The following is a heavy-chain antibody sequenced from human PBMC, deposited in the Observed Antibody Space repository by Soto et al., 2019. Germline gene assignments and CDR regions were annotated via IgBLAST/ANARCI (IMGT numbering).Heavy chain of an antibody. CDR2: ISAYDGST. V-gene: IGHV1-18*04. Sequence: QIQLVQSETEVKKPGASVRVSCKASGYTFTTYGITWVRQAPGQGLEWMGWISAYDGSTNYAQKLQGRVSMTTDSSASTAYLDLRSLRSDDTAVYYRARDPASAYSSSSFDYWGQGTLVTVSS. J-gene: IGHJ4*02. CDR1: GYTFTTYG. D-gene: IGHD6-6*01. CDR3: ARDPASAYSSSSFDY.